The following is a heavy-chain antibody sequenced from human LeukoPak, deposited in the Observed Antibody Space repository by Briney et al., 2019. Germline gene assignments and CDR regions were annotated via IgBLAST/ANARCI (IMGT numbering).Heavy chain of an antibody. J-gene: IGHJ6*02. D-gene: IGHD4-17*01. CDR3: ARKRGTATNLLIYYYYGMDV. CDR1: GFTFSDYY. Sequence: GGSLRLSCAASGFTFSDYYMSWIRQAPGKGLEWVSYISSSGSTIYYADSVKGRFTISRDNAKNSLYLQMNSLRAEDTAVYYCARKRGTATNLLIYYYYGMDVWGQGTTVTVSS. CDR2: ISSSGSTI. V-gene: IGHV3-11*01.